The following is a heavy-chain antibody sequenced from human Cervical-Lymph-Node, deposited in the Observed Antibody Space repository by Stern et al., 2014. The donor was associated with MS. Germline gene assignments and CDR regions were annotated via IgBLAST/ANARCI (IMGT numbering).Heavy chain of an antibody. CDR2: IWYDGSNA. V-gene: IGHV3-33*01. CDR3: VREDGMYGPRSYWYFDL. D-gene: IGHD2-8*01. Sequence: VQLVESGGGVVQPGTSLRLSCAASGFTFRSYAMHWVRQAPGRGLEWVALIWYDGSNADYADSVKGRFTIARENSNNTLYLQMNSLRADDTAVYFCVREDGMYGPRSYWYFDLWGRGTLVTVSS. J-gene: IGHJ2*01. CDR1: GFTFRSYA.